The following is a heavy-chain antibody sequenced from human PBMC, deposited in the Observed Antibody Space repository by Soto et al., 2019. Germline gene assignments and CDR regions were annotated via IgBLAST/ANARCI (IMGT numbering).Heavy chain of an antibody. Sequence: QENLVESGGGVVQPGRSLRLSCVASGLTFSTHGMHWVRQSPGKGLVWVGVIWSDGSNKYYADSVKGRFTISRDNTKNTLDLEMASLRAEDTAVYYCARDRANYDNSGYPSFFDLRGPGTLVTVAS. CDR1: GLTFSTHG. J-gene: IGHJ2*01. V-gene: IGHV3-33*01. D-gene: IGHD3-22*01. CDR3: ARDRANYDNSGYPSFFDL. CDR2: IWSDGSNK.